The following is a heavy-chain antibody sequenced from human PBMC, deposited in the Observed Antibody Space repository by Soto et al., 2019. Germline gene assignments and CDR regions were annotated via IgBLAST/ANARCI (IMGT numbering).Heavy chain of an antibody. D-gene: IGHD6-19*01. J-gene: IGHJ4*02. CDR3: ARVGSGWYRAGFDY. Sequence: QVQLVQSGAEVKKPGASVKVSCKASGYTFTSYAMHWVRQAPGQRLEWMGWINAGNGNTKYSQKFQGRVTITRDTSASTAYMELSSLRSEDTAVYYCARVGSGWYRAGFDYWGQGTLDTVSS. CDR1: GYTFTSYA. V-gene: IGHV1-3*01. CDR2: INAGNGNT.